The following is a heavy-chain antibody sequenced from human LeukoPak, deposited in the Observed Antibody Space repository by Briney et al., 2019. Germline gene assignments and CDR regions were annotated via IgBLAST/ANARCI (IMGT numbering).Heavy chain of an antibody. V-gene: IGHV3-7*01. CDR1: GFTFSSYW. Sequence: GGSLRLSCAASGFTFSSYWMSWVRQAPGKGLEWVANIKQDGSEKYYVDSVKGRFTISRDNAKNSLYLQMNSLRAEDTAVYYCARDLYCSSTSCYYYYYYGMDVWGQGTTVTVSS. D-gene: IGHD2-2*01. J-gene: IGHJ6*02. CDR3: ARDLYCSSTSCYYYYYYGMDV. CDR2: IKQDGSEK.